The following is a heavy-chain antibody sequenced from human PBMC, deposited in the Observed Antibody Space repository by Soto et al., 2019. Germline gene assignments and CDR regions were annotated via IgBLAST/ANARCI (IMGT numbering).Heavy chain of an antibody. Sequence: GGSLRLSCAASGFIFESFGMSWVRHAPGKGLEWISSISGSGFKKYYADSVKGRFTISRDNAKNSLHLQMNSLRAEDTAVYYCTRDASRDSSARGWFDPWGPGTLVTVSS. V-gene: IGHV3-21*01. J-gene: IGHJ5*02. D-gene: IGHD6-13*01. CDR3: TRDASRDSSARGWFDP. CDR1: GFIFESFG. CDR2: ISGSGFKK.